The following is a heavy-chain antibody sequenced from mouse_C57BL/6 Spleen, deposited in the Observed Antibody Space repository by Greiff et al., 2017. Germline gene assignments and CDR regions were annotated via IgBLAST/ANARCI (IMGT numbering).Heavy chain of an antibody. V-gene: IGHV1-76*01. Sequence: QVQLQQSGAELVRPGASVKLSCKASGYTFTDYYINWVKQRPGQGLEWIARIYPGSGNTYYNEKFKGKATLTAEKSSSTAYMQLSSLTSEDSAVYFCARSYYSNYVGAMDYWGQGTSVTVSS. D-gene: IGHD2-5*01. J-gene: IGHJ4*01. CDR2: IYPGSGNT. CDR3: ARSYYSNYVGAMDY. CDR1: GYTFTDYY.